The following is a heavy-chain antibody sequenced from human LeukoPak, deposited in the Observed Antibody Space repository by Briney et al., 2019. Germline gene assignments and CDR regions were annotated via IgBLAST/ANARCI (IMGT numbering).Heavy chain of an antibody. Sequence: ASVKVSCKASGYTFTSYDINWVRQAAGQGLEWMGWMNPNSGNTGYANKFQGRVTITRNTSISTAYMELSSLRSEDTAVYYCARVRAARSQYYFDYWGQGTLVTVSS. CDR1: GYTFTSYD. V-gene: IGHV1-8*03. D-gene: IGHD6-6*01. CDR2: MNPNSGNT. J-gene: IGHJ4*02. CDR3: ARVRAARSQYYFDY.